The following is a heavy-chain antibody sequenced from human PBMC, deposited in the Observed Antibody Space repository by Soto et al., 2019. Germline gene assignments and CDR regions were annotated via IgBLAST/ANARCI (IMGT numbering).Heavy chain of an antibody. V-gene: IGHV3-23*01. CDR3: ARDPVNSFGGMDTAMVPSAFDI. Sequence: EVQLLESGGGLVQPGGSLRLSCAASGFTFSSYAMSWVRQAPGKGLEWVSAISGSGGSTYYADSVKGRFTISRDNSKNTLYLQMNSLRAEDTAVYYCARDPVNSFGGMDTAMVPSAFDIWGQGTMVTVSS. CDR2: ISGSGGST. CDR1: GFTFSSYA. D-gene: IGHD5-18*01. J-gene: IGHJ3*02.